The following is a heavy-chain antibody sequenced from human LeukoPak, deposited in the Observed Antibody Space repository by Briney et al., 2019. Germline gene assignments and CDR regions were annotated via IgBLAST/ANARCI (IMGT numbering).Heavy chain of an antibody. Sequence: PSETLSLTCTVSGASVSSYYGSWIRQPAAKGLEWFGHIYTSGSTNYNPSLKSRVTMSVDTSKNQFSLKLTSVTAADTAVYYCARVGLRQTAWFDPWGQGTLVTVSS. CDR3: ARVGLRQTAWFDP. D-gene: IGHD5-12*01. CDR1: GASVSSYY. J-gene: IGHJ5*02. V-gene: IGHV4-4*07. CDR2: IYTSGST.